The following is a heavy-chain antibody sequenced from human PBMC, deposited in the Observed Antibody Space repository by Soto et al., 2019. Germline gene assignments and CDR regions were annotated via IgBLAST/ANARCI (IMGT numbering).Heavy chain of an antibody. CDR1: VGSISSGGYY. V-gene: IGHV4-31*03. CDR3: ARGGTMVRGVIRPYYFDY. Sequence: QVQLQESGPGLVKPSQTLSLTCTVSVGSISSGGYYWSWIRQHPGKGLEWIGYIYYSGSTYYNPSLKSRVTISVDTSKNQFSLKLSSVTAADTAVYYCARGGTMVRGVIRPYYFDYWGQGTLVTVSS. CDR2: IYYSGST. D-gene: IGHD3-10*01. J-gene: IGHJ4*02.